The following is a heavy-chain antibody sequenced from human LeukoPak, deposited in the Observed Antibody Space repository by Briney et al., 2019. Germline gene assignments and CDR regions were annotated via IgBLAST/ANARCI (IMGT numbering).Heavy chain of an antibody. CDR2: IRYDGSNK. V-gene: IGHV3-30*02. CDR3: AKLDYDYIWGSRDF. CDR1: GFTFSSYG. Sequence: GGSLRLSCAASGFTFSSYGMHWVRQAPGKGLEWVAFIRYDGSNKYYADSVKGRFTISRDSSKNTLYLQMNSLRAEDTAVYYCAKLDYDYIWGSRDFWGQGTLVTVSS. J-gene: IGHJ4*02. D-gene: IGHD3-16*01.